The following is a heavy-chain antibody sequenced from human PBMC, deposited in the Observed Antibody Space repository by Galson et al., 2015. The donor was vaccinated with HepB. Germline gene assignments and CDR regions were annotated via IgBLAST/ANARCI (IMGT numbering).Heavy chain of an antibody. CDR3: AREAYDALRFVEWSPPGEDGMDV. CDR1: GFTFSKYS. D-gene: IGHD3-3*01. Sequence: SLRLSCAASGFTFSKYSMNWVRQAPGKGLEWVSYISSRSRTKTYADSVKGRFTISRDDAKNSLFLQMSSLRDEDTAVYFCAREAYDALRFVEWSPPGEDGMDVWGQGTSVTVSS. J-gene: IGHJ6*02. CDR2: ISSRSRTK. V-gene: IGHV3-48*02.